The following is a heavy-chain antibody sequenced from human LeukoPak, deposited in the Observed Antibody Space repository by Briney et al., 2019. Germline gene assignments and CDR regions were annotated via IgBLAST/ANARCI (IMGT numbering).Heavy chain of an antibody. V-gene: IGHV4-31*03. Sequence: SETLSLTCTVSGASLSSGDQYWNWIRQSPGKGLEWIGSIHPSGMLYNNPSLERRVTISLDTSNNRFSLKVTSVTAADTAVYYCARGTDMTPISGYYSFVYWGQGTLVSVPS. CDR3: ARGTDMTPISGYYSFVY. D-gene: IGHD5-12*01. J-gene: IGHJ4*02. CDR2: IHPSGML. CDR1: GASLSSGDQY.